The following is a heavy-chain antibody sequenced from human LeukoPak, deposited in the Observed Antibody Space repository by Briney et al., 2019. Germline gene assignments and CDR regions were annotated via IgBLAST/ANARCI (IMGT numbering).Heavy chain of an antibody. J-gene: IGHJ4*02. CDR2: LNPNSGGT. Sequence: ASVKVSCKTSGYSFTAYYMHWVRQAPGQGLEWMGWLNPNSGGTKYAQKFQDRVTMTRNTSISTAYMELSSLRSEDTAVYYCARDQGIAAAGTVDYWGQETLVTVSS. CDR1: GYSFTAYY. D-gene: IGHD6-13*01. V-gene: IGHV1-2*02. CDR3: ARDQGIAAAGTVDY.